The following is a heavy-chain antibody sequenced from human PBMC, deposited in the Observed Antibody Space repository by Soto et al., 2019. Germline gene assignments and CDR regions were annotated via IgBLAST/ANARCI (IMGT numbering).Heavy chain of an antibody. CDR1: GGTFSSYA. CDR3: ARAPPYSYGFDY. D-gene: IGHD5-18*01. V-gene: IGHV1-69*06. Sequence: SVKVSCKASGGTFSSYAISWVRQAPGQGLEWMGGIIPIFGTANYAQKFQGRVTITADKSTSTAYMELSSLRSEDTAVYYCARAPPYSYGFDYWCQGTLVTVSS. J-gene: IGHJ4*02. CDR2: IIPIFGTA.